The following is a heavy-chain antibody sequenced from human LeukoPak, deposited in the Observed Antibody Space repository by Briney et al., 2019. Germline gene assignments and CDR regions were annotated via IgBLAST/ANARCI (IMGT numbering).Heavy chain of an antibody. J-gene: IGHJ4*02. CDR1: GGSIGSSSYY. D-gene: IGHD3-10*01. CDR2: IYYSGST. CDR3: ARLSLWFGELLFSGYYFDY. V-gene: IGHV4-39*01. Sequence: SETLSLTCTVSGGSIGSSSYYWGWIRQPPGKGLEWIGSIYYSGSTYYNPSLKSRVTISVDTSKNQFSLKLSSVTAADTAVYYCARLSLWFGELLFSGYYFDYWGQGTLVTVSS.